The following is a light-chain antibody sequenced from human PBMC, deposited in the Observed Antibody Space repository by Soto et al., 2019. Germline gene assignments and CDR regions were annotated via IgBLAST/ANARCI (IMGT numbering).Light chain of an antibody. CDR1: SSNIGAGYD. CDR2: GNS. CDR3: HSYDSSLSGTYV. V-gene: IGLV1-40*01. J-gene: IGLJ1*01. Sequence: QSVLTQPPSVSGAPGQRVTISCTGSSSNIGAGYDVHWYQQLPGTAPKLLIYGNSNRPSGLPDRFSGSKSGTSASLAITGLQAEDDADYYCHSYDSSLSGTYVFGTGTKVTVL.